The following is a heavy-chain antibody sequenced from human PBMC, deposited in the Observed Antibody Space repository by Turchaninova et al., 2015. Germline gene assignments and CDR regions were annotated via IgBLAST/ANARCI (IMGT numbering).Heavy chain of an antibody. J-gene: IGHJ5*02. CDR3: ARLDGSSWYGPHQGWFDP. CDR2: IMSSSSTI. V-gene: IGHV3-48*01. D-gene: IGHD6-13*01. Sequence: MDWVRRGAGEGRELFANIMSSSSTIYYADSVKGRFTISIDNAKNSLYLQMSSLRAEDTAVYYCARLDGSSWYGPHQGWFDPWGQGTLVTVSS.